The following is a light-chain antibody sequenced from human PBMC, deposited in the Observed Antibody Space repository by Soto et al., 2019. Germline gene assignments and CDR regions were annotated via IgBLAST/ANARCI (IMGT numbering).Light chain of an antibody. CDR1: QSISSY. Sequence: DIQMTQSPSSLSASVGDRVTITCRASQSISSYLNWYQQKPGKAPKLLIYAASSLQSGVPSRFSGSGSGTDFTLTISRRQPEDFATYYCQQSYSTPITFGQGTRLE. V-gene: IGKV1-39*01. CDR2: AAS. J-gene: IGKJ5*01. CDR3: QQSYSTPIT.